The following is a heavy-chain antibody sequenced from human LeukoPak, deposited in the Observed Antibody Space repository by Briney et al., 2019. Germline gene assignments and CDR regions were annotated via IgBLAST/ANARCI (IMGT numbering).Heavy chain of an antibody. CDR2: IIPIFGTA. CDR3: ARGGYHILTGYYFDY. J-gene: IGHJ4*02. CDR1: GGTFSSYA. Sequence: SVKVSCKASGGTFSSYAISWVRQAPGQGLEWMGGIIPIFGTANYAQKFQGRVTITADKSTSTAYMELSSLRSEDTAVYYCARGGYHILTGYYFDYWGQGTLVTVSS. D-gene: IGHD3-9*01. V-gene: IGHV1-69*06.